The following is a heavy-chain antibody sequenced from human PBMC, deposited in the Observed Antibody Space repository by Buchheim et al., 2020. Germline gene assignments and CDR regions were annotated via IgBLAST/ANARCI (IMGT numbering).Heavy chain of an antibody. J-gene: IGHJ4*02. CDR1: GYTFTSYY. Sequence: QVQLVQSGAEVKKPGASVKVSGKASGYTFTSYYMHWVRQAPGKGLEWMGIINPRGGSTSYANKFQGRVTMTRATSTSNFYMELSSLRSEDTAVYYCARGAPSRIVWGGHLDYWGQGTL. CDR2: INPRGGST. CDR3: ARGAPSRIVWGGHLDY. V-gene: IGHV1-46*03. D-gene: IGHD3-16*01.